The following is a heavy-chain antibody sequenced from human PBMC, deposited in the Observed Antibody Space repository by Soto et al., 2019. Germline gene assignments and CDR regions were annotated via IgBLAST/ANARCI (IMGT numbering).Heavy chain of an antibody. V-gene: IGHV3-48*01. CDR3: ARANYYGSTGDSAY. D-gene: IGHD3-10*01. J-gene: IGHJ4*02. CDR2: ISSSSRTI. Sequence: YGSSWILQAPGKGLEWVSYISSSSRTIYYADSVKGRFTISRDNAKNSLYLQMNSLRAEDTAVYYRARANYYGSTGDSAYWRQGTPVIV. CDR1: YG.